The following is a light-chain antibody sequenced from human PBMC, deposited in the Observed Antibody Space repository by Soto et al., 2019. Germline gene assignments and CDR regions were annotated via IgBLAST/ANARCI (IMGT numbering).Light chain of an antibody. CDR1: QGISSY. CDR3: QQLNYYPLT. V-gene: IGKV1-9*01. J-gene: IGKJ4*02. Sequence: DIHLTQSPSFLSASVGDRVTITCRASQGISSYLAWYQQKPGKAPKLLIYSASTLQSGVPSRFSGSESGTEFTLTISSLQPDYLATYFCQQLNYYPLTFGGGTKVESK. CDR2: SAS.